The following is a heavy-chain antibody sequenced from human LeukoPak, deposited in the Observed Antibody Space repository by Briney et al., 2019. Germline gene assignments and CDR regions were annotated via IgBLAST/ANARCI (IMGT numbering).Heavy chain of an antibody. Sequence: SETLSLTCTVSGYSISSGYYWGWIRQPPGKGLEWIGSIYHSGSTYYNPSLKSRVTISVDTSKNQFSLKLSSVSAADTAVYYCARDVVVVVVAAKNYYFDYWGQGTLVTVSS. J-gene: IGHJ4*02. V-gene: IGHV4-38-2*02. D-gene: IGHD2-15*01. CDR1: GYSISSGYY. CDR2: IYHSGST. CDR3: ARDVVVVVVAAKNYYFDY.